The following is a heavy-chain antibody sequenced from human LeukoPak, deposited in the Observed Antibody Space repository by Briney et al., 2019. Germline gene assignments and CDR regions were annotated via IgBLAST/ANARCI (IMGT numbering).Heavy chain of an antibody. CDR2: INHSGST. J-gene: IGHJ5*02. Sequence: SETLSLTCAVYGGSFSGYYWSWIRQPPGKGLEWIGEINHSGSTNYNPSLKSRVTISVDTSKNQFSLKLSSVTAADTAVYYCARGLYSDYSFDPWGQGTLVTVSS. CDR1: GGSFSGYY. V-gene: IGHV4-34*01. D-gene: IGHD4-11*01. CDR3: ARGLYSDYSFDP.